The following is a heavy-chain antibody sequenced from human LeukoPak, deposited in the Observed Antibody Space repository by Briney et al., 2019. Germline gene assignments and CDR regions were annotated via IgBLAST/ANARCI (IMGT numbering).Heavy chain of an antibody. J-gene: IGHJ4*02. Sequence: GGSLRLFCAPSGFTFSSYAMSWVCQAPGKGLEWVSAISGSGGSTYYADSVKGRFTISRDNSRNTLYLQMNSLRAEDTAVYYCAKQLIVVVPAGMNPGSDWGQGTLVTVSS. CDR3: AKQLIVVVPAGMNPGSD. D-gene: IGHD2-2*01. CDR1: GFTFSSYA. V-gene: IGHV3-23*01. CDR2: ISGSGGST.